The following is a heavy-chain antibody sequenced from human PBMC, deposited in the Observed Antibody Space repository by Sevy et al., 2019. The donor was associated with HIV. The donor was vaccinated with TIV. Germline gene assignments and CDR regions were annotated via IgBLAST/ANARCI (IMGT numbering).Heavy chain of an antibody. CDR1: GYTFSAHY. V-gene: IGHV1-2*04. J-gene: IGHJ4*02. CDR2: INPHSGGT. D-gene: IGHD1-26*01. CDR3: AREIVGPRNNNFDY. Sequence: ASVKVSCKTSGYTFSAHYIHWVRQAPGQGLEWMGWINPHSGGTIYAQKFQGWDTMTRDTSISTAYMALNRLKSDDMAVYYCAREIVGPRNNNFDYWGQGTLVTVSS.